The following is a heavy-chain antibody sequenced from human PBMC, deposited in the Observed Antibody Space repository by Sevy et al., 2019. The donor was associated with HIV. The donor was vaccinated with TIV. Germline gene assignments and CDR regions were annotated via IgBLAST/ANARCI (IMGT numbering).Heavy chain of an antibody. CDR3: AAVEKLRYCSRGRCYSPFDY. D-gene: IGHD2-15*01. CDR2: IVVGSRNT. J-gene: IGHJ4*02. Sequence: ATVKVSCKASGFTFTSSAVQWVRQARGQRLERIGWIVVGSRNTNYAQKFQERVTISRDMSTSTAYMELSSLRSEDTAVSYSAAVEKLRYCSRGRCYSPFDYWGQGTAVTVSS. V-gene: IGHV1-58*01. CDR1: GFTFTSSA.